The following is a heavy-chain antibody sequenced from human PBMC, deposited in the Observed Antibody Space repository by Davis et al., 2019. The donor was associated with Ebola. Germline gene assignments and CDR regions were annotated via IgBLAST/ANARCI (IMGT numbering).Heavy chain of an antibody. J-gene: IGHJ6*04. CDR1: GYTFTSYD. CDR3: AKSGLSFGVVKYHYGMDV. CDR2: MNPNSGNT. D-gene: IGHD3-3*01. V-gene: IGHV1-8*01. Sequence: ASVKVSCKASGYTFTSYDINWVRQATGQGLEWMGWMNPNSGNTGYAQKFQGRVTMTKNTSISTAYMELSSLRSEDTAVYYCAKSGLSFGVVKYHYGMDVWGKGTTVTVSS.